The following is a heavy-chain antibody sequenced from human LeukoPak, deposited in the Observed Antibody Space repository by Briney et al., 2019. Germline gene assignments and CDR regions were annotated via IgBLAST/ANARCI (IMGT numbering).Heavy chain of an antibody. J-gene: IGHJ4*02. V-gene: IGHV1-69*13. CDR2: IIPIFGTA. CDR1: GGTFSSYA. Sequence: ASVKVSCKASGGTFSSYAISWVRQAPGQGLEWMGGIIPIFGTANYAQKFQGRVTITADESTSTAYMELSSLRSGDTAVYYCASGGIAVAGGSTFDYWGQGTLVTVSS. D-gene: IGHD6-19*01. CDR3: ASGGIAVAGGSTFDY.